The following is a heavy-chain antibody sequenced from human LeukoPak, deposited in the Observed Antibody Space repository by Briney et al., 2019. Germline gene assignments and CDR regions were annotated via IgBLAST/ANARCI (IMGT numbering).Heavy chain of an antibody. D-gene: IGHD1-26*01. CDR3: TTGWEPDDY. CDR2: IKSKPDGRTI. CDR1: GFTFSNAW. Sequence: PGGSLRLSCAASGFTFSNAWMSWVRQAPGKGLEWVGRIKSKPDGRTIDYAEPVKGRFTISRDDSKNTLYLQINSLKIEDTAVYYCTTGWEPDDYWGQGTRVTVSS. V-gene: IGHV3-15*01. J-gene: IGHJ4*02.